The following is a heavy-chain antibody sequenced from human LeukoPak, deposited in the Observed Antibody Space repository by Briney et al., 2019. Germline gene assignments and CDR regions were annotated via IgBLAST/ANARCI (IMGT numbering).Heavy chain of an antibody. CDR3: ARKVGITGYFDY. D-gene: IGHD2-21*01. CDR1: GYSFPSYW. V-gene: IGHV5-51*01. CDR2: IYPGDSDT. J-gene: IGHJ4*02. Sequence: GESLNISCKGSGYSFPSYWLGWVRQMPGKGLEWMGIIYPGDSDTTYSPSFQGQVTISADRSISTAYLQWSSLKASDTAMYYCARKVGITGYFDYWGQGTLVTVSS.